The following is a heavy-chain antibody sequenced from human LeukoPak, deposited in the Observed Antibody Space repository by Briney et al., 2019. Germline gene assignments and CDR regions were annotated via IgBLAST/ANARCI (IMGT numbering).Heavy chain of an antibody. CDR3: ARGSDYGDYYFDY. CDR1: GGSFSGYY. D-gene: IGHD4-17*01. CDR2: INHSGST. J-gene: IGHJ4*02. V-gene: IGHV4-34*01. Sequence: SETLSLTCAVYGGSFSGYYWSWIRQPPGKGLEWSGEINHSGSTNYNPSLKRRVTISVDTSKNQFSLKLSSVTAADTAVYYCARGSDYGDYYFDYWGQGTLVTVSS.